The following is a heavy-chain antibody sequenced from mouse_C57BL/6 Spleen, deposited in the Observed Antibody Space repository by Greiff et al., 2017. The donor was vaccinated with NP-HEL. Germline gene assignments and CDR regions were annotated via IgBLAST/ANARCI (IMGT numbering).Heavy chain of an antibody. CDR2: IYPRSGNT. Sequence: QVQLQQSGAELARPGASVKLSCKASGYTFTSYGISWVKQRTGQGLEWIGEIYPRSGNTYYNEKFKGKATLTADKSSSTAYMELRSLTSEDSAVYFCARSGVTTGFDVWGTGTTVTVSS. V-gene: IGHV1-81*01. J-gene: IGHJ1*03. CDR1: GYTFTSYG. D-gene: IGHD1-1*01. CDR3: ARSGVTTGFDV.